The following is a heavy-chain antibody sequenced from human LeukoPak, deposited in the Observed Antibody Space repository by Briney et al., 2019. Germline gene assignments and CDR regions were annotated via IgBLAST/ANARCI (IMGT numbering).Heavy chain of an antibody. V-gene: IGHV3-30*03. J-gene: IGHJ2*01. CDR2: ISYDGSNK. D-gene: IGHD6-13*01. Sequence: GGSLRLSCAASAFTFSNYGMHWVRQAPGKGLEWMAVISYDGSNKYYADSVKGRFTISRDNSKNTLYLQMNSLRAEDTALYYCASRWWYFDLWGRGTLVTVSS. CDR1: AFTFSNYG. CDR3: ASRWWYFDL.